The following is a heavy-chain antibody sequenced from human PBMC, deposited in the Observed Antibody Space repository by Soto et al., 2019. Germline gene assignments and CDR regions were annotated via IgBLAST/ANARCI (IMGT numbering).Heavy chain of an antibody. CDR2: IYYSGST. CDR3: ARVGITMVRGVIIPPPTFDY. Sequence: QVQLQESGPGLVKPSQTLSLTCTVSGGSISSGGYYWSWIRQHPGKGLEWIGYIYYSGSTYYNPSLKSRVTISVDTSKNQFSLKLSSVTAADTAVYYCARVGITMVRGVIIPPPTFDYWGQGTLVTVSS. CDR1: GGSISSGGYY. J-gene: IGHJ4*02. V-gene: IGHV4-31*03. D-gene: IGHD3-10*01.